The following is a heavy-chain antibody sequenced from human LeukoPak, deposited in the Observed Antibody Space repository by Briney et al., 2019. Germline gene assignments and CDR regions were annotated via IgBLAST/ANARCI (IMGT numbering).Heavy chain of an antibody. Sequence: SETLSLTCTVSGGSISNYYWSWIRQPAGKGLEWIGRIYTSGHTNYSPSLKSRVTMSVDTSKNQFSLRLSSVTAADTAVYYYTREGTNGSDYWGQGTLVTVSS. D-gene: IGHD2-8*01. J-gene: IGHJ4*02. CDR3: TREGTNGSDY. V-gene: IGHV4-4*07. CDR1: GGSISNYY. CDR2: IYTSGHT.